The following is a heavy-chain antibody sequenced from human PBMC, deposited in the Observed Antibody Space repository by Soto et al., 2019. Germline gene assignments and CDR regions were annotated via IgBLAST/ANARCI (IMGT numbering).Heavy chain of an antibody. CDR1: GFRFDGYN. CDR2: ITWNGGNT. Sequence: PGGSLRLSCAASGFRFDGYNIHWVRQAPGKGLEWVSLITWNGGNTYYADSVKGRFTISRDGTTKSVSLQMTSLKTEDTGLYYCARETLSFGSALDVWGQGTTVTV. D-gene: IGHD3-3*01. V-gene: IGHV3-43*01. CDR3: ARETLSFGSALDV. J-gene: IGHJ6*02.